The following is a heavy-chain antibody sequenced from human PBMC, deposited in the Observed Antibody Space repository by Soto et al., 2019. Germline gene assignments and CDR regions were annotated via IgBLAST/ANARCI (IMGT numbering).Heavy chain of an antibody. D-gene: IGHD1-1*01. J-gene: IGHJ4*02. Sequence: SETLSLTCAVSGGSISSGGYSWSWIRQPPGKGLEWIGYIYHSGSIYHNPSLKSRVTISVDRSKNQFSLKLSSVTAADTAVYYCARGQPFGYWGQGILVTVSS. CDR3: ARGQPFGY. CDR2: IYHSGSI. V-gene: IGHV4-30-2*01. CDR1: GGSISSGGYS.